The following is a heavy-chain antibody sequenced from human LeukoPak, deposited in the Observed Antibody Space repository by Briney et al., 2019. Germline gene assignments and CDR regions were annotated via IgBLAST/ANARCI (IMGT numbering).Heavy chain of an antibody. J-gene: IGHJ4*02. CDR2: INRDGSEK. CDR1: GFTFSNSW. Sequence: GGSLRLSCAASGFTFSNSWMNWFRQAPGRLEWVANINRDGSEKNYVDSVEGRFTITRDNTKKSLYLQMNSLGAEDTAVYYCARGTALPGVDYWGQGTLVIVSS. CDR3: ARGTALPGVDY. D-gene: IGHD3-10*01. V-gene: IGHV3-7*01.